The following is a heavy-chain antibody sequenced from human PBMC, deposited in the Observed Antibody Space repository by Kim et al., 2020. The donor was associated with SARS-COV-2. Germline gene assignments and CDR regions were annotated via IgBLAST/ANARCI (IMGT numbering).Heavy chain of an antibody. CDR3: AKVGGGSYSGHFDY. D-gene: IGHD1-26*01. Sequence: ADSVKGRFTISRDNAKNSLYLQMNSLRAEDTALYYCAKVGGGSYSGHFDYWGQGTLVTVSS. V-gene: IGHV3-9*01. J-gene: IGHJ4*02.